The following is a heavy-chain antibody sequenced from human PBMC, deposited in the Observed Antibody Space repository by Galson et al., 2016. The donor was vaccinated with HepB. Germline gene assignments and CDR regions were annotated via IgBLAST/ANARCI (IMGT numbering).Heavy chain of an antibody. V-gene: IGHV2-70*11. Sequence: PALVKPTQTLTLTCTFSGFSLSSSGMCVSWIRQPPGKGLEWLARIDWDDEKYYTKSLQTRLTISKDTSKNQVILIMTNMDPEDTATYYCARIKIGGGSSAELDAFDIWGHGTLVPVSS. CDR1: GFSLSSSGMC. CDR3: ARIKIGGGSSAELDAFDI. J-gene: IGHJ3*02. CDR2: IDWDDEK. D-gene: IGHD2-15*01.